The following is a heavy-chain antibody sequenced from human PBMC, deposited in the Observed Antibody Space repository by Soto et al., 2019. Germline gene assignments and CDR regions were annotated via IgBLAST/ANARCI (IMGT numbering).Heavy chain of an antibody. CDR1: GFTFSSYA. D-gene: IGHD2-15*01. CDR2: ISGSGGST. J-gene: IGHJ3*02. Sequence: GGSLRLSCAASGFTFSSYAMSWVRQAPGKGLEWVSAISGSGGSTYYADSVKGRFTISRDNSKNTLYLQMNSLRAEDTAVYYCAKEGWGACGGSCHNIHLSMDIWGQGTMVTVSS. V-gene: IGHV3-23*01. CDR3: AKEGWGACGGSCHNIHLSMDI.